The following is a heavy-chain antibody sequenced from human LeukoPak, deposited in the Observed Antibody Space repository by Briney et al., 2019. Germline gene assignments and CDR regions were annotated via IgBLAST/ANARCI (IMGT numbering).Heavy chain of an antibody. CDR2: IYYSGST. CDR3: ARVFGST. D-gene: IGHD3-10*01. CDR1: GGSISSYY. V-gene: IGHV4-59*01. J-gene: IGHJ5*02. Sequence: PSETLSLTCTVSGGSISSYYWSWIRQPPGKGLEWIGYIYYSGSTNYNPSLKSRVTISVDTSKNQFSLKLSSVTAADTAVYYCARVFGSTWGQGTLVAVSS.